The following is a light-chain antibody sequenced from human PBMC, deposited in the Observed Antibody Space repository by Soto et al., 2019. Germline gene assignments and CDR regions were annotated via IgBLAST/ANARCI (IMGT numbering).Light chain of an antibody. Sequence: EIVLTQSPATLSLSPGERATLSCRASQSVSSYLAWYQQKPGQAPRLLIYDASNRATGIPARFSGSGSGTDFILTISSLEPEDFAVYYCQQRSNWYTFGQGTKLEIK. CDR3: QQRSNWYT. CDR2: DAS. CDR1: QSVSSY. V-gene: IGKV3-11*01. J-gene: IGKJ2*01.